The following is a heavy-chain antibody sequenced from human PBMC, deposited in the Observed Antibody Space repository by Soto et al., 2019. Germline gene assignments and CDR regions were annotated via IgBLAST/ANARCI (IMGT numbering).Heavy chain of an antibody. Sequence: VRQAPGKGLEWVAVISFDGSTEYYADSVKGRFTISRDNSKNTVYLQMNSLRSEDTAVYYCARSRHGSGSYTHFYYGLDVWGQGTTVTVSS. V-gene: IGHV3-30-3*01. J-gene: IGHJ6*02. D-gene: IGHD3-10*01. CDR3: ARSRHGSGSYTHFYYGLDV. CDR2: ISFDGSTE.